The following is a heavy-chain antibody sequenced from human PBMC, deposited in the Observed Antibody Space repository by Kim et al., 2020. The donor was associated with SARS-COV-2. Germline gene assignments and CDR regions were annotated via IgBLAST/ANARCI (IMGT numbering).Heavy chain of an antibody. D-gene: IGHD3-10*01. V-gene: IGHV5-51*01. J-gene: IGHJ5*02. CDR3: ARRGHVVSEGNNWFDP. Sequence: SFEGQVTISADRSTNTAYLQWSSLKASDTAMYYCARRGHVVSEGNNWFDPWGQGTLVTVSS.